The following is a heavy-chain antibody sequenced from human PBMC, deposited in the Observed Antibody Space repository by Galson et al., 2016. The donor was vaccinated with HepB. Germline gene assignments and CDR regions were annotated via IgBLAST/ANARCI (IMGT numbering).Heavy chain of an antibody. CDR1: GFTFSSYW. CDR3: ARAPTRYYGGNSGHLFDS. D-gene: IGHD4-23*01. Sequence: SLRLSCAASGFTFSSYWMHWVRQAPGKGLVWVSRTNSDGSSTTYADSVKGRFTISRDNAKNTLYLQMNSLRAEATAVYYCARAPTRYYGGNSGHLFDSWGQGTLVTVSS. J-gene: IGHJ4*02. V-gene: IGHV3-74*01. CDR2: TNSDGSST.